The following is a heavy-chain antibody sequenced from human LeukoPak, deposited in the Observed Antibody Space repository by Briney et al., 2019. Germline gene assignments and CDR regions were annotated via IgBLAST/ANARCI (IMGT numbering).Heavy chain of an antibody. CDR2: IYSSGST. Sequence: SETLSLTCSVSGASISNYFWTWIRQPPGKGLEWIGYIYSSGSTYYNPSLKSRVTISVDTSKNRFSLKLSTVTAADTAVYYCARRPTGDPKFDYWGQGTLVTVSS. V-gene: IGHV4-59*08. CDR1: GASISNYF. D-gene: IGHD7-27*01. CDR3: ARRPTGDPKFDY. J-gene: IGHJ4*02.